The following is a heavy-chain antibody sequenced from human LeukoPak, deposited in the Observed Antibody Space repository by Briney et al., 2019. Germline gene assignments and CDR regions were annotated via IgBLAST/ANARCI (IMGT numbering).Heavy chain of an antibody. V-gene: IGHV1-2*02. CDR2: INPNSGGT. CDR1: GYTFTSYY. Sequence: GASVKVSCKASGYTFTSYYMHWVRQAPGQGLEWMGWINPNSGGTNYAQKFQGRVTMTRDTSISTAYMELSRLRSDDTAVYYCARDIGYSGYDPHYWGQGTLVTVSS. D-gene: IGHD5-12*01. CDR3: ARDIGYSGYDPHY. J-gene: IGHJ4*02.